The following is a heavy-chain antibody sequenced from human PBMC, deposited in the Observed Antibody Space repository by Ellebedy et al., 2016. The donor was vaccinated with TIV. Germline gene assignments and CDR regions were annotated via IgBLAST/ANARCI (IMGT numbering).Heavy chain of an antibody. CDR3: ARDYQNGMDV. J-gene: IGHJ6*02. CDR2: IWHDGSHT. CDR1: GFSLNYFG. Sequence: GESLKIPXVASGFSLNYFGMHWVRQAPGKGLEWVAVIWHDGSHTYHADTLRGRFTISRDTSTNTVYLQMNNLRAEDTALYFCARDYQNGMDVWGQGTTVTVSS. D-gene: IGHD2-2*01. V-gene: IGHV3-33*01.